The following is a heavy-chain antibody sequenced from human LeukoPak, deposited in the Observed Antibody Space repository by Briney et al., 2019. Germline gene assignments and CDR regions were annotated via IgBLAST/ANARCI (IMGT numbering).Heavy chain of an antibody. Sequence: SVKVSCKASGGTFSSYAISWVRQAPGQGLEWMGGIIPIFGTANYAQKFQGRVTITADESTSTAYMELSSLRSEDTAVYYCARETREYSSSVGYFDYWGQGTLVTVSS. CDR3: ARETREYSSSVGYFDY. CDR2: IIPIFGTA. J-gene: IGHJ4*02. CDR1: GGTFSSYA. D-gene: IGHD6-6*01. V-gene: IGHV1-69*13.